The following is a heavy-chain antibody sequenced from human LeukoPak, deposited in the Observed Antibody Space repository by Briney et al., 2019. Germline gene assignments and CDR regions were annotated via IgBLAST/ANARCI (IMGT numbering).Heavy chain of an antibody. D-gene: IGHD6-19*01. CDR3: ARIYSSGRGSDALDI. CDR2: ITSTGTTI. Sequence: GGSLRLSCAASGFTFSSYQMTWVRQAPGKGLQWVSYITSTGTTIHCADSVKGRFTISRDNANNSLFLQMNSLRAEDTAVYYCARIYSSGRGSDALDIWGPGTLVSVSS. J-gene: IGHJ3*02. V-gene: IGHV3-48*03. CDR1: GFTFSSYQ.